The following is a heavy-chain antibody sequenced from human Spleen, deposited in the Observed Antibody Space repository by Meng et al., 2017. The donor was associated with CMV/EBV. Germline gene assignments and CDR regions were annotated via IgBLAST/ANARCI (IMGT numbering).Heavy chain of an antibody. J-gene: IGHJ4*02. CDR2: IKRDGSEK. CDR3: VKLFDY. CDR1: GFSFDTFS. V-gene: IGHV3-7*01. D-gene: IGHD3-10*01. Sequence: GESLKISCAASGFSFDTFSMPWVRQAPGKGLEWVASIKRDGSEKHYVDSVKGRFTISRDNAKNSLFLQMNSLRAEDTAVYYCVKLFDYWGQGTLVTVSS.